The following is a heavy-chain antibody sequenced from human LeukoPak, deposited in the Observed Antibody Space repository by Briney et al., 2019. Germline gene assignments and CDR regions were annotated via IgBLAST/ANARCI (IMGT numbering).Heavy chain of an antibody. CDR3: ASAVETATINELNY. CDR1: GFSFSNFW. D-gene: IGHD5-24*01. J-gene: IGHJ4*02. V-gene: IGHV3-74*01. CDR2: IIPDGSGA. Sequence: GGSLRLSCAASGFSFSNFWMHWVRQAPGKGLVWVSRIIPDGSGADYADSVKGRFTISRDNAKNTLYLQMNSLRVEDTAVYYCASAVETATINELNYWGQGTLVTVSS.